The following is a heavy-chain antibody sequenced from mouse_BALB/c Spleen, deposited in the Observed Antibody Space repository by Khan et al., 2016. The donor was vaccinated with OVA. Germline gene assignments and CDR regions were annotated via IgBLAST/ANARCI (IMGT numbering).Heavy chain of an antibody. CDR1: GYIFTNYV. D-gene: IGHD4-1*01. CDR2: INPYNGGT. Sequence: EVQLQQSGPELGKPGASMKMSCKPSGYIFTNYVLHWVKQKPGQGLEWIGYINPYNGGTKYNEKFQGKATLASDKSSITAYLELSSLTSEDSAVYYCARGNWQSYYFDDWGQGTTLTLSS. CDR3: ARGNWQSYYFDD. J-gene: IGHJ2*01. V-gene: IGHV1S136*01.